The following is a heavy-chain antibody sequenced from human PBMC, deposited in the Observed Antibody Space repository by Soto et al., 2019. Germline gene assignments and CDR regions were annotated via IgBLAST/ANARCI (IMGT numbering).Heavy chain of an antibody. V-gene: IGHV3-48*01. CDR2: ISSSSSTI. J-gene: IGHJ4*02. D-gene: IGHD3-10*01. Sequence: GGSLRLSCAASGFTFSSYSMNWVRQAPGKGLEWVSYISSSSSTIYYADSVKGRFTISRDNAKNSLYLQMNSLRAEDTAVYYCARDRYYGSGSYYRTPMDYWGQGTLVTVSS. CDR1: GFTFSSYS. CDR3: ARDRYYGSGSYYRTPMDY.